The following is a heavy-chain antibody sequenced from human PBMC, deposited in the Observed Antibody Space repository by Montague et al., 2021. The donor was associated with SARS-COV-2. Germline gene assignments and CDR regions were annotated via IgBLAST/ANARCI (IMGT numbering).Heavy chain of an antibody. V-gene: IGHV4-59*01. CDR2: IYSSGIT. CDR3: ARNMVRGATFDF. D-gene: IGHD3-10*01. J-gene: IGHJ4*02. Sequence: SETLSLTCTVSGDPMNDYYWSWIRQSPGKGLEWIGYIYSSGITNYNPSLKSRLTISVDTSKNHFSLKLRSVTTTDTAIYYCARNMVRGATFDFWGQGTLVTVSS. CDR1: GDPMNDYY.